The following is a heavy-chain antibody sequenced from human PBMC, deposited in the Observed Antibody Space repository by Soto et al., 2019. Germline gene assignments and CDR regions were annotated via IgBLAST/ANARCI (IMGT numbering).Heavy chain of an antibody. Sequence: QMQLVQSGAEVKKPGASVRVSCKASGHIVTSXYVXXXRQVPGQGLEWTGVIDPIGGRPTYAQRFXXXVXXXXXXXXXXXXXXXSSLRSEDTAVYYCARGAVGLVARGFGMDVWGQGTTVTVSS. D-gene: IGHD2-8*01. CDR2: IDPIGGRP. V-gene: IGHV1-46*01. CDR1: GHIVTSXY. J-gene: IGHJ6*02. CDR3: ARGAVGLVARGFGMDV.